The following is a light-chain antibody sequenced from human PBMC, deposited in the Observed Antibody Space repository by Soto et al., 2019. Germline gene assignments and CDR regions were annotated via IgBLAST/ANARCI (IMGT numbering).Light chain of an antibody. Sequence: IQITQSPSSLSASVGDRVTIPCRASQGISTYLNWYQQKPGKAPKLLIYAASSLQSGVPSRFSGSGSETDFTLTISSLQPEDFTTYSCQQSYSTAWTLGQGTKVDIK. V-gene: IGKV1-39*01. CDR1: QGISTY. CDR2: AAS. J-gene: IGKJ1*01. CDR3: QQSYSTAWT.